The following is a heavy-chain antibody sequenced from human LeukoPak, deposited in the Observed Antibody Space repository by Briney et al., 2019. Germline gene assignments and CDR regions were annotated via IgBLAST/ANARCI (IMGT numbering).Heavy chain of an antibody. CDR2: INPSGGST. V-gene: IGHV1-46*01. Sequence: GASVKVSCKASGYTFISYYMHWVRQAPGQGLEWMGIINPSGGSTSYAQKFQGRVTMTRDMSTSTVYMELSSLTSEDTAVYYCARGTSIAAAGAFDAFDIWGQGTMVTVSS. J-gene: IGHJ3*02. CDR1: GYTFISYY. D-gene: IGHD6-13*01. CDR3: ARGTSIAAAGAFDAFDI.